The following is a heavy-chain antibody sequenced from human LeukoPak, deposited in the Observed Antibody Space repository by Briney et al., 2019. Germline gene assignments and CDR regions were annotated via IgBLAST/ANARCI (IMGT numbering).Heavy chain of an antibody. CDR1: GYTLTELS. J-gene: IGHJ6*04. V-gene: IGHV1-24*01. D-gene: IGHD1-26*01. CDR2: FDPEDGET. Sequence: EASVKVSCTVSGYTLTELSMHWVRQAPGKGLEWMGGFDPEDGETVYAQKFQGRVTMTEDTSTDTAYMELSSLRSEDTAVYYCATVGMGLPDYYGMDVWGKGTTVTVSS. CDR3: ATVGMGLPDYYGMDV.